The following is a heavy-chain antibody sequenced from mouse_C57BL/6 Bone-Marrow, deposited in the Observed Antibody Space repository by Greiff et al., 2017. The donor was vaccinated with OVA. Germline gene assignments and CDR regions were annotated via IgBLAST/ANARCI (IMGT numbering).Heavy chain of an antibody. D-gene: IGHD2-10*02. J-gene: IGHJ3*01. CDR3: ARRSRYGGCAY. CDR1: GYSFTNYY. CDR2: IYSGRGNT. Sequence: VQLHQSGPELVKPGASVTISCKASGYSFTNYYIHWVTQRPGQGLEWIGWIYSGRGNTTYNEKVKGKATLTSDTSSSTAYMQLSSLTAEDSAGYYCARRSRYGGCAYCCQGTVVTVSA. V-gene: IGHV1-66*01.